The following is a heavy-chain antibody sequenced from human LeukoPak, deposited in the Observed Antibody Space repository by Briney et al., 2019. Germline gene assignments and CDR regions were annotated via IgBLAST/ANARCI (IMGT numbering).Heavy chain of an antibody. CDR2: ISSSGDNT. J-gene: IGHJ4*02. Sequence: GGSLRLSCLGSGFTFNNYYMRWVRQAPGKGLKWVSRISSSGDNTYYLHTLKGRFTISRDNSKKTMYLHMNNQGVNDTARYYCWRRCCRGGHCFGFTLASWGEGSLVTVSS. V-gene: IGHV3-23*01. D-gene: IGHD2-15*01. CDR1: GFTFNNYY. CDR3: WRRCCRGGHCFGFTLAS.